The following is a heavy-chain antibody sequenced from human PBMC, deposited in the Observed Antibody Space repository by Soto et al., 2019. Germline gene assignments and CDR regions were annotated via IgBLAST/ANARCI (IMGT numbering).Heavy chain of an antibody. Sequence: SETLSLTCTASGGSISSYYWSWIRQPPGKGLEWIGYIYYSGSTNYNPSLKSRVTISVDTSKNQFSLKLSSVTAADTAVYYCARDLYSSSYYYYYGMDVWGQGTTVTVSS. CDR3: ARDLYSSSYYYYYGMDV. D-gene: IGHD6-6*01. CDR1: GGSISSYY. J-gene: IGHJ6*02. CDR2: IYYSGST. V-gene: IGHV4-59*01.